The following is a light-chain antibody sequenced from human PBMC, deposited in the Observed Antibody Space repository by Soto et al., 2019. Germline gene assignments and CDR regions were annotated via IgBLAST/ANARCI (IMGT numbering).Light chain of an antibody. J-gene: IGLJ2*01. V-gene: IGLV4-60*03. CDR1: SGHSSYI. CDR3: ATWDSNTFVV. Sequence: QPVLTQSSSASASLGSSVKLTCTLSSGHSSYIIAWHQKQPGKAPRYLMKLEGSVSYNKGSVVPDRFSGSSSEAARYLTISNRQSEDEADYYWATWDSNTFVVFGGGTKLTVL. CDR2: LEGSVSY.